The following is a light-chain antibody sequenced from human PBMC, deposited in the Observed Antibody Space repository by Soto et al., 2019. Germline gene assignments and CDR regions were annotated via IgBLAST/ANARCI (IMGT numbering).Light chain of an antibody. Sequence: DIPMTQSPSSLSASVGDSVIITCRASQSISTNLNWYQQKPGRAPNLLIYTASSLQYGVRSRFSGSGSGTDFTLTISSLQPEDFATYYCQENHSTPPRTFGQGTRVEVK. CDR1: QSISTN. CDR2: TAS. CDR3: QENHSTPPRT. V-gene: IGKV1-39*01. J-gene: IGKJ1*01.